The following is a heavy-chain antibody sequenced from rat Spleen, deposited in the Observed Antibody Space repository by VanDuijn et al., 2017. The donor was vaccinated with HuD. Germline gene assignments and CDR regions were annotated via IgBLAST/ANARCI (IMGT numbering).Heavy chain of an antibody. D-gene: IGHD1-2*01. V-gene: IGHV5-29*01. J-gene: IGHJ4*01. CDR3: GKDMNYFSTYPFYLMGA. CDR2: INYDGSST. Sequence: EVQLVESGGGLVQPGRSLKLSCAASGFTFSNYGMAWVCQAPTMGLEWVATINYDGSSTYYPDSMKGRFTISRDNAENTVYLQMNSLRSEDTATYFCGKDMNYFSTYPFYLMGAWGQGTSVTVSS. CDR1: GFTFSNYG.